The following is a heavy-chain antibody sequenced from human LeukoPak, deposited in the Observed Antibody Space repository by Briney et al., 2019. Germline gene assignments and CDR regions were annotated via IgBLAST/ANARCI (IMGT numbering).Heavy chain of an antibody. CDR1: GHTFSSYD. V-gene: IGHV1-8*01. J-gene: IGHJ4*02. D-gene: IGHD2-21*01. CDR3: ARGGAQGMWPDY. CDR2: MNPNSGNT. Sequence: ASVKVSCKASGHTFSSYDINWVRQATGQGLEWMAWMNPNSGNTGYAHNFKGRVTMTWDTSINTAYMELSGLRSEDTAVYYCARGGAQGMWPDYWGQGTLVTVSS.